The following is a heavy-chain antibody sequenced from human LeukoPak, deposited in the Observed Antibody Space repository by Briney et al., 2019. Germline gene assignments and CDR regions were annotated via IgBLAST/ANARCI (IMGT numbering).Heavy chain of an antibody. Sequence: GGSLRLSCAASGFTFSSYSMNWVRQAPGKGLVWVSYINPDGSNTNYADSVKGRFTISRDNAKNALYLQMNSLRAEDTAVYYCAKDLHYGSADYWGQGTLVTVSS. CDR2: INPDGSNT. J-gene: IGHJ4*02. V-gene: IGHV3-74*01. CDR3: AKDLHYGSADY. CDR1: GFTFSSYS. D-gene: IGHD3-10*01.